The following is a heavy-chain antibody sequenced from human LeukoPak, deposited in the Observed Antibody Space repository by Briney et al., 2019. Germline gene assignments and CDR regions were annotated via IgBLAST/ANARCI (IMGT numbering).Heavy chain of an antibody. J-gene: IGHJ4*02. Sequence: ASVKVSCKASGFTFTSHDFNWVRQAPGQGLEWMGIINPSGGSTSYAQKFQGRVTMTRDTSTSTVYMELSSLRSEDTAVYYCARGMIANDYWGQGTLVTVSS. D-gene: IGHD3-22*01. V-gene: IGHV1-46*01. CDR2: INPSGGST. CDR3: ARGMIANDY. CDR1: GFTFTSHD.